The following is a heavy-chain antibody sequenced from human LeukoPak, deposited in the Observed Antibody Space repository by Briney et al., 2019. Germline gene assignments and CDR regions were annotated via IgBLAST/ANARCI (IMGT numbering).Heavy chain of an antibody. V-gene: IGHV4-59*08. Sequence: SDTLSLTCTVSGGSISSYYWTWIRQPPGNGLGLERNGYIYYSGGTNYNPSLKSRVTISIDTSKNQVSLKLSSVTAADTAVYYCARLWDSSSSLDYWGQGTLVTVSS. J-gene: IGHJ4*02. CDR3: ARLWDSSSSLDY. D-gene: IGHD6-6*01. CDR1: GGSISSYY. CDR2: IYYSGGT.